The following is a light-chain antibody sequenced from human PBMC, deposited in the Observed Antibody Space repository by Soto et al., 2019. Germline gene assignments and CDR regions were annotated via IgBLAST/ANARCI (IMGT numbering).Light chain of an antibody. Sequence: QSVLTQPPSASGTPGQRVTISCSGSGSNIGSNSVNWYQQLPGTAPKLLMFSNNQRPSGVPDRFSGSKSGTSASLAISGRQSEEEADDYCSSCDDSLNGQVVFGGGTKLTVL. J-gene: IGLJ2*01. V-gene: IGLV1-44*01. CDR3: SSCDDSLNGQVV. CDR2: SNN. CDR1: GSNIGSNS.